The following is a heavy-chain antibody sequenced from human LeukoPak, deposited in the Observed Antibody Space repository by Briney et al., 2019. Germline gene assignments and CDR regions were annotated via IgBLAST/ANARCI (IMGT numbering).Heavy chain of an antibody. V-gene: IGHV4-34*01. J-gene: IGHJ4*02. Sequence: PSETLSLTCAVYGGSFSGYYWSWIRQPPGKGLEWIGEINHSGSTNYNPSLKSRVTISVDTSKNQFSLKLSSVTAADTAAYYCARVGMGGTARYWGQGTLVTVSS. D-gene: IGHD5-24*01. CDR2: INHSGST. CDR1: GGSFSGYY. CDR3: ARVGMGGTARY.